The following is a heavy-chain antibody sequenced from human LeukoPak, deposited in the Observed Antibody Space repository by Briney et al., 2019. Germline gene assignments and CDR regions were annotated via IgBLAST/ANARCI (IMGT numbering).Heavy chain of an antibody. J-gene: IGHJ4*02. CDR1: GFTFSTYW. Sequence: PGGSLRLSCAASGFTFSTYWMSWVRQAPGKGLEWVANIRQDGSEKYYEDSVKGRFTISRDNAKNSLFLQMNSLRAEDTAVYYCARGILSGWYYGYWGQGTLVTVSS. D-gene: IGHD6-19*01. CDR2: IRQDGSEK. CDR3: ARGILSGWYYGY. V-gene: IGHV3-7*01.